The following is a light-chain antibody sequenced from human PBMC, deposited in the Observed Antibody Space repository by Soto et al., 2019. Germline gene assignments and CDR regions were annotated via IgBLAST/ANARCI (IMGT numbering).Light chain of an antibody. CDR3: PQYGSPGT. J-gene: IGKJ1*01. CDR2: GGS. V-gene: IGKV3-20*01. CDR1: QSVRSNH. Sequence: EFGLTQYPGTLSWSPGERATLSWGASQSVRSNHLAWYKQKPGQAPGVLIYGGSSRATGIPVRLSRSASETDFTLTITRMEPEDSAVYYCPQYGSPGTFGHGTKVDIK.